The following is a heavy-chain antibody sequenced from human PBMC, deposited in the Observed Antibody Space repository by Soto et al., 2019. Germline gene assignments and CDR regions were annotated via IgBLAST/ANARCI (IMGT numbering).Heavy chain of an antibody. D-gene: IGHD3-10*01. Sequence: EVKLVESGGGLVQPGGSLRLSCAVSGHTVNGNYMSWVRQAPGKGLEWVSVIYGGGSTYYADSVKDRFTISRDNSKNTLYLQMNSLSAEDTAVYYCVRGEGESDVWGQGTTVTVSS. CDR3: VRGEGESDV. J-gene: IGHJ6*02. CDR2: IYGGGST. CDR1: GHTVNGNY. V-gene: IGHV3-66*01.